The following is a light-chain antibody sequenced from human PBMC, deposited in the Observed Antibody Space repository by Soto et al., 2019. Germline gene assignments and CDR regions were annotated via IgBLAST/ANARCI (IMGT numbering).Light chain of an antibody. CDR3: QQASSFPGT. V-gene: IGKV1-12*01. CDR1: QRISNW. CDR2: AAS. J-gene: IGKJ1*01. Sequence: DILMTQSPSSVSASVGDRVTITCRASQRISNWLAWFQQKPGEAPKLLIYAASTLQSEVPSRFSGSGSGTDFTLTISSLQPEDFGIYYCQQASSFPGTFGQGTKVEIK.